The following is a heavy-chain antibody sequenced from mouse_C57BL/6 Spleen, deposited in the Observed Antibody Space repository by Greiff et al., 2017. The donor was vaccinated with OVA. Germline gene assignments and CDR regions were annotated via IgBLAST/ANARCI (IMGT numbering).Heavy chain of an antibody. CDR2: IYPRSGNT. CDR3: ARTGGDYDSWFAY. CDR1: GYTFTSYG. Sequence: VKLVESGAELARPGASVKLSCKASGYTFTSYGISWVKQRTGQGLEWIGEIYPRSGNTYYNEKFKGKATLTADKSSSTAYMELRSLTSEDSAVYFCARTGGDYDSWFAYWGQGTLVTVSA. V-gene: IGHV1-81*01. D-gene: IGHD2-4*01. J-gene: IGHJ3*01.